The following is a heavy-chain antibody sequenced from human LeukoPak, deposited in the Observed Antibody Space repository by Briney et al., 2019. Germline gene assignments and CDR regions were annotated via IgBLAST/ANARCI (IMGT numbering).Heavy chain of an antibody. V-gene: IGHV4-38-2*02. CDR3: ARIGTSLSV. Sequence: PSETLSLTCTVSGYSISSGYYWGWIRQPPGKGLEWIGSIYHSGSTYYNPSLKSRVAISVDTSKNQFSLKLSSVTAADTAVYYCARIGTSLSVWGQGTLVTVSS. J-gene: IGHJ4*02. D-gene: IGHD3/OR15-3a*01. CDR1: GYSISSGYY. CDR2: IYHSGST.